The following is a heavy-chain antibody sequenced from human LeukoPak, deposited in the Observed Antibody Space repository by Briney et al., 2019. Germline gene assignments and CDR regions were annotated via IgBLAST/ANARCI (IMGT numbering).Heavy chain of an antibody. Sequence: SETLSLTCTVSGGSISSYYWSWIRQPPGKGLEWIGYIYYSGSTNYNPSLKSRVTISVDTSKKQFSLKLTSVTAADTAIYYCARDLRGYYGVTGGFDPWGQGTLVTVSS. V-gene: IGHV4-59*12. CDR1: GGSISSYY. CDR2: IYYSGST. J-gene: IGHJ5*02. D-gene: IGHD3-9*01. CDR3: ARDLRGYYGVTGGFDP.